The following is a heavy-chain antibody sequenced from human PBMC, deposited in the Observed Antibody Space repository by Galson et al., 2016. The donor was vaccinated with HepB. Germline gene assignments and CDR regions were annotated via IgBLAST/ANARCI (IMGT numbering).Heavy chain of an antibody. CDR3: ARVSKWEPHFDY. J-gene: IGHJ4*02. CDR2: VSPSGST. V-gene: IGHV4-4*02. CDR1: GGSIDSYKW. Sequence: SETLSLTCAVSGGSIDSYKWWSWVRQSPGKGLEWIGEVSPSGSTNYNPSLKSRVTISIDKSKNRFSLNLTSVTAADTAIYYCARVSKWEPHFDYWGQGALVTVAS. D-gene: IGHD1-26*01.